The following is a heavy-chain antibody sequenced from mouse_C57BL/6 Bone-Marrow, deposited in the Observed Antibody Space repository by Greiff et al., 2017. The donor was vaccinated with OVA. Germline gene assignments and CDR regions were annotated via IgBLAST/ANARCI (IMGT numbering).Heavy chain of an antibody. V-gene: IGHV10-1*01. CDR1: GFSFNTYA. D-gene: IGHD1-1*01. Sequence: EVKLMESGGGLVQPKGSLKLSCAASGFSFNTYAMNWVRQAPGKGLEWVARIRGKSNNYATYYADSVKDRFTISRDDSESMLYLQMNNLKTEDTAMYYCVRHEGYGTGFDYWGQGTTLTVSS. CDR2: IRGKSNNYAT. CDR3: VRHEGYGTGFDY. J-gene: IGHJ2*01.